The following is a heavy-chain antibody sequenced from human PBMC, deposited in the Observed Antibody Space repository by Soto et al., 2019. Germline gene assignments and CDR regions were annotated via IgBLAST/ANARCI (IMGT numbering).Heavy chain of an antibody. V-gene: IGHV3-30*18. Sequence: GGSLRLSCAASGFTFSSYGMHWVRQAPGKGLEWVAVISYDGTNIYYADSVKGRFTISRDDSKNTLFLQMNSLRAEDTAVYYCVKVSKGPAGSGSYYNVYWFDPWGQGTLVTVSS. CDR2: ISYDGTNI. J-gene: IGHJ5*02. CDR3: VKVSKGPAGSGSYYNVYWFDP. D-gene: IGHD3-10*01. CDR1: GFTFSSYG.